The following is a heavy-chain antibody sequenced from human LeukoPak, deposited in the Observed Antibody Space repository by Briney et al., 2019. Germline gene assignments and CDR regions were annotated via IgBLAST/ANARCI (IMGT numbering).Heavy chain of an antibody. D-gene: IGHD5-18*01. CDR1: GFTFSSYG. J-gene: IGHJ4*02. CDR2: ISGSGGST. V-gene: IGHV3-23*01. Sequence: GGTLRLSCAASGFTFSSYGMSWVRQAPGKGLEWVSAISGSGGSTYYADSVKGRFTISRDNSKNTLYLQMNSLRAEDTAVYYCARDRGTAMGAPFDYWGQGTLVTVSS. CDR3: ARDRGTAMGAPFDY.